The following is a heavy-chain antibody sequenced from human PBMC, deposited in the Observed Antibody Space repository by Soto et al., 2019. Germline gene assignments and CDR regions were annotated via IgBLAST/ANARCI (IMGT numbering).Heavy chain of an antibody. J-gene: IGHJ4*02. CDR1: GYNFANYW. Sequence: GESLKISCQGSGYNFANYWIAWVRQMPGKGLERMGIIYPGDSDTTYNPSFQGQVTFSADKSINTAYLQWSSLKASDTPVYYCARPGFCSKGDCSDFDYWGQGTQVPVPS. CDR3: ARPGFCSKGDCSDFDY. CDR2: IYPGDSDT. D-gene: IGHD2-2*01. V-gene: IGHV5-51*01.